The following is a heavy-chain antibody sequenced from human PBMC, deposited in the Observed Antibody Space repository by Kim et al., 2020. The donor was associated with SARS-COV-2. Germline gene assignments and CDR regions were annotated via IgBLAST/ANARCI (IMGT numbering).Heavy chain of an antibody. CDR1: GFNFSTYW. J-gene: IGHJ6*02. V-gene: IGHV3-7*01. CDR2: IKQAGSEK. CDR3: ARSRFMDV. Sequence: GGSLRLSCAASGFNFSTYWMNWVRQAPGKGLEWVANIKQAGSEKLYVDSVRGRFTISRDNSKNSLYLQMNSLRAEDTAVYYCARSRFMDVWGQWTSVTVSS.